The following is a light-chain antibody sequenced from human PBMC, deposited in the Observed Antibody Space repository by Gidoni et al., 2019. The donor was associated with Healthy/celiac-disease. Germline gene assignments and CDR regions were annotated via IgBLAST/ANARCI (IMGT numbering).Light chain of an antibody. J-gene: IGKJ4*01. V-gene: IGKV1-33*01. CDR3: QQYDNLPLT. CDR2: DAS. Sequence: DIQMTQSPSSLSASVGDRVTITCQASHDISNYLNWYQQKTGKDPKLLIYDASNLETGVPSRFSGSGSGTDFTFTISSLQPEDIATYYCQQYDNLPLTFGGGTKVEIK. CDR1: HDISNY.